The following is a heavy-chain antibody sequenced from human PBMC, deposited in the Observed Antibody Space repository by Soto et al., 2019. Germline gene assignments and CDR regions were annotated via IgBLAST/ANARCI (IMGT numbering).Heavy chain of an antibody. D-gene: IGHD1-1*01. CDR1: GFTFGDYA. J-gene: IGHJ6*02. Sequence: GGSLRLSCTASGFTFGDYAMSWFRQAPGKWLEWVGFIRSKAYGGTTEYAASVKGRFTISRDDSKSIAYLQMNSLKTEDTAVYYCTRDRTGTTDYYYGMDVWGQGXTVTVYS. V-gene: IGHV3-49*03. CDR2: IRSKAYGGTT. CDR3: TRDRTGTTDYYYGMDV.